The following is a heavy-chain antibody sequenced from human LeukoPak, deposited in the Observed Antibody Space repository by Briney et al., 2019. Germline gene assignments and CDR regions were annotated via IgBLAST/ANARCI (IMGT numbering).Heavy chain of an antibody. CDR3: ARDRATVATNYYYGMDV. D-gene: IGHD4-11*01. J-gene: IGHJ6*02. CDR2: ISANNGNT. Sequence: ASVKVSCKASRYAFSSYSITWVRQAPGQGLEWMGWISANNGNTIYAQEFQGRVTMTTDTSTSTAYMELRSLRSDDTAVYYCARDRATVATNYYYGMDVWAKGPRSPSP. V-gene: IGHV1-18*01. CDR1: RYAFSSYS.